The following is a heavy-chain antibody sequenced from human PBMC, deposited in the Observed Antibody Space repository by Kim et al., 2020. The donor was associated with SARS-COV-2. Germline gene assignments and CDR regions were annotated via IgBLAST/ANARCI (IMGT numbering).Heavy chain of an antibody. V-gene: IGHV4-59*01. Sequence: SETLSLTCTVSGGSISSYYWSWIRQPPGKGLEWIGYIYYSGSTNYNPSLKSRGTISVDTSKNQFSLKLSSVTAADTAVYYCARVQGTMVRGVIITRDYYYGMDVWGQGTTVTVSS. CDR3: ARVQGTMVRGVIITRDYYYGMDV. CDR1: GGSISSYY. CDR2: IYYSGST. J-gene: IGHJ6*02. D-gene: IGHD3-10*01.